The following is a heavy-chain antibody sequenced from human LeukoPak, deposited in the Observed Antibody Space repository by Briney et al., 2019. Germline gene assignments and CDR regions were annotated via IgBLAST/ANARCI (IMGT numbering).Heavy chain of an antibody. CDR2: IKQDGSEK. CDR3: AKDRSGYSYGEFDY. D-gene: IGHD5-18*01. Sequence: PGGSLRLSCAASGFTFSSYWMSWVRQAPGKGLEWVANIKQDGSEKYYVDSVKGRFTISRDNSKNTLYLQMNSLRAEDTAVYYCAKDRSGYSYGEFDYWGQGTLVTVSS. V-gene: IGHV3-7*01. J-gene: IGHJ4*02. CDR1: GFTFSSYW.